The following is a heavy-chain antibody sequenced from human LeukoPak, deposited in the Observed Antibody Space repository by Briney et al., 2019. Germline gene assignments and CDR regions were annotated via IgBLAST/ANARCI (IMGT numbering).Heavy chain of an antibody. J-gene: IGHJ4*02. CDR3: ARGVSSGSDY. D-gene: IGHD3-10*01. CDR1: GGSVSSYY. Sequence: SETLPLTCTVSGGSVSSYYWSWIRQPPGKGLEWIGYIYYSGSTNYNPSLKSRVTISVDTSKNQFSLKLSSVTAADTAVYYCARGVSSGSDYWGQGTLVTVSS. CDR2: IYYSGST. V-gene: IGHV4-59*08.